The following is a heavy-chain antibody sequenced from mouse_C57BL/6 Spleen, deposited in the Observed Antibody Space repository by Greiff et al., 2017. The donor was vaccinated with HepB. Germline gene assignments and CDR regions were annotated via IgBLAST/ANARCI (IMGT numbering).Heavy chain of an antibody. D-gene: IGHD1-1*01. J-gene: IGHJ1*03. V-gene: IGHV1-81*01. CDR3: ARSGDYYGRPWYFDV. CDR2: IYPRSGNT. Sequence: QVQLKESGAELARPGASVKLSCKASGYTFTSYGISWVKQRTGQGLEWIGEIYPRSGNTYYNEKFKGKATLTADKSSSTAYMELRSLTSEDSAVYFCARSGDYYGRPWYFDVWGTGTTVTVSS. CDR1: GYTFTSYG.